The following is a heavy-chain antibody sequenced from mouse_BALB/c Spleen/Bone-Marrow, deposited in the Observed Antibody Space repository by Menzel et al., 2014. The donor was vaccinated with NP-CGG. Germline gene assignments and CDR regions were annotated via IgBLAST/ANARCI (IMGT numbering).Heavy chain of an antibody. V-gene: IGHV7-1*02. CDR3: ARDVGYGNYFVY. D-gene: IGHD2-10*02. CDR2: SRNKAKRYTT. Sequence: EVQGVESGGGLVQPGDSLRLSCATSGFTFSDFYMEWVRQPPGKRLEWIAASRNKAKRYTTEYSASVKGRFIVSRDTSQSIPYLQMNALRAEDTAIYYCARDVGYGNYFVYWGQGTLVTVSA. J-gene: IGHJ3*01. CDR1: GFTFSDFY.